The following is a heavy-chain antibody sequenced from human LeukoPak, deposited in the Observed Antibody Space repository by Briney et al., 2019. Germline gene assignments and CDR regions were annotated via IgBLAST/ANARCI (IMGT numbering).Heavy chain of an antibody. Sequence: PGGSLRLSCAASGFTFSSYSMNCVRQAPGKGLEWVSYISSGGSSIYYADSVKGRFTISRDNAKNSLYLQMNSLRAEDTAVYYCARDTYGSGSYYNAPLDYWGQGTLVTVSS. J-gene: IGHJ4*02. CDR2: ISSGGSSI. CDR1: GFTFSSYS. V-gene: IGHV3-48*01. CDR3: ARDTYGSGSYYNAPLDY. D-gene: IGHD3-10*01.